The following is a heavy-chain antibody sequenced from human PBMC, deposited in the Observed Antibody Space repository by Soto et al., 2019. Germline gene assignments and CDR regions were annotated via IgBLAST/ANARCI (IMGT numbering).Heavy chain of an antibody. D-gene: IGHD3-9*01. V-gene: IGHV4-39*07. Sequence: SETLSLTCSVSGGSIGSSSYYWGWIRQPPGRGLEWIGSIYYSGTTYYNPSLKSRVTISVDTSKNQFSLKLSSVTAADTAVYYCARVGYDILTGYQIDYWGQGTLVTVSS. CDR2: IYYSGTT. CDR1: GGSIGSSSYY. J-gene: IGHJ4*02. CDR3: ARVGYDILTGYQIDY.